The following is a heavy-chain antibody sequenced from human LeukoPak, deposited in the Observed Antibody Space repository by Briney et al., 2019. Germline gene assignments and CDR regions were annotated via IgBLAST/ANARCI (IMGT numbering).Heavy chain of an antibody. D-gene: IGHD1-26*01. CDR2: INHSGST. V-gene: IGHV4-34*01. CDR1: GGSFSGYY. Sequence: SETLSLTCAVYGGSFSGYYWSWIRQPPGKGPEWIGEINHSGSTNYNPSLKSRVTISVDTSKNQFSLKLSSVTAADTAVYYCARVRATRLRIAFDIWGQGTMVTVSS. J-gene: IGHJ3*02. CDR3: ARVRATRLRIAFDI.